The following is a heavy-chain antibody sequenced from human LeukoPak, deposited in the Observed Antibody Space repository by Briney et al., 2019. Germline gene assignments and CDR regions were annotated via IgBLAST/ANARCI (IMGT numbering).Heavy chain of an antibody. J-gene: IGHJ4*02. CDR2: INHSGST. CDR3: ARSSIAARPFHY. V-gene: IGHV4-34*01. D-gene: IGHD6-6*01. Sequence: SETLSLTCAVYGGSFSGYYWSWIRQPPGKGLEWIGEINHSGSTNYNPSLKSRVTISVDTSKNQFSLKLSSVTAADTAVYYCARSSIAARPFHYWGQGTLVTVSS. CDR1: GGSFSGYY.